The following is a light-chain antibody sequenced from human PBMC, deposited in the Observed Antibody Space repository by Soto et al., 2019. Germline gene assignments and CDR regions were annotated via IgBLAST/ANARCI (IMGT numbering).Light chain of an antibody. J-gene: IGKJ1*01. V-gene: IGKV3-15*01. CDR3: QQYNNWPPERT. CDR2: DAS. Sequence: EMVMTQSPATLSVSPGERATLSFSASQSVSSNLAWYQQKPGQAPRLLIYDASTRATGIPARFSGSGSGTEFTLTISSLQSEDFAVYYCQQYNNWPPERTFGQGTKVDIK. CDR1: QSVSSN.